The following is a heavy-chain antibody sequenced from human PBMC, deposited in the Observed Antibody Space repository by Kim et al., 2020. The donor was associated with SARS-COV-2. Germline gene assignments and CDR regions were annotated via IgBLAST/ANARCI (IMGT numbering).Heavy chain of an antibody. CDR1: GGTFSSYA. CDR3: AREGTTLGYSSGWRIDY. J-gene: IGHJ4*02. CDR2: IIPIFGTA. Sequence: SVKVSCKASGGTFSSYAISWVRQAPGQGLEWMGGIIPIFGTANYAQKFQGRVTITADESTSTAYMELSSLRSEDTAVYYCAREGTTLGYSSGWRIDYWGQGTLVTVSS. D-gene: IGHD6-19*01. V-gene: IGHV1-69*13.